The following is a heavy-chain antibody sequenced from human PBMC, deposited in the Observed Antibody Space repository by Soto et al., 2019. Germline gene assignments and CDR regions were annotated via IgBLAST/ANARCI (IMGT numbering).Heavy chain of an antibody. D-gene: IGHD2-15*01. CDR2: MYYSGST. Sequence: SETLSLTCTVSGGSISSYYWSWIRQPPGKGLEWIGYMYYSGSTNYNPSLKSRVTISVDTSKNPFSLKLSSVTAADTAVYYCARVRLLGSGYYGMDVWGQGTTVTVSS. J-gene: IGHJ6*02. V-gene: IGHV4-59*01. CDR1: GGSISSYY. CDR3: ARVRLLGSGYYGMDV.